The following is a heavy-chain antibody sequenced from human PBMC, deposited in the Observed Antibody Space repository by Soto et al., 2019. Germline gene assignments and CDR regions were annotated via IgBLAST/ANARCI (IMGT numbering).Heavy chain of an antibody. V-gene: IGHV1-69*13. D-gene: IGHD3-16*01. Sequence: SVKVSCKASGGTFSSHAISWVRQAPGQGLEWMGGIIPFFKATNYAQKFQGRVTITADDSASTAYMDLYSLTSEDTAMYYCARDVPLNYYDGTFSYYAMDVWGQGTTVTISS. CDR2: IIPFFKAT. J-gene: IGHJ6*02. CDR3: ARDVPLNYYDGTFSYYAMDV. CDR1: GGTFSSHA.